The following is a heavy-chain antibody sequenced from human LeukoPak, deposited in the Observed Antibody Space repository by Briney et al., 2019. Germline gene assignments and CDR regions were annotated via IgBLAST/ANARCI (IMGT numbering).Heavy chain of an antibody. D-gene: IGHD6-19*01. V-gene: IGHV3-30*18. J-gene: IGHJ4*02. CDR3: AKDHQWLSQIHYSAS. Sequence: GGSLRLSCAASGFTFSSYGMHWVRQAPGKGLEWVTFISYDGSKNYYADSVRGRFGISRDNSRNTLYLQMSSLRPDDTAVYYCAKDHQWLSQIHYSASWGQGTLVTVSP. CDR1: GFTFSSYG. CDR2: ISYDGSKN.